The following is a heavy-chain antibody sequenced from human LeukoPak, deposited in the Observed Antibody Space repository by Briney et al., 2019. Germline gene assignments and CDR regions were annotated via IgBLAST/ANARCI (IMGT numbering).Heavy chain of an antibody. CDR3: AKERTQTTSFDY. V-gene: IGHV3-23*01. D-gene: IGHD2/OR15-2a*01. CDR1: GFPFSTND. CDR2: ISGSGGST. Sequence: GGSLRLSCAASGFPFSTNDMSWVRQAPGKGLEWVSTISGSGGSTYYADSVKGRFTISRDNSKNTLYLQMNSLRAEDTTVYYCAKERTQTTSFDYWGQGTLVTVSS. J-gene: IGHJ4*02.